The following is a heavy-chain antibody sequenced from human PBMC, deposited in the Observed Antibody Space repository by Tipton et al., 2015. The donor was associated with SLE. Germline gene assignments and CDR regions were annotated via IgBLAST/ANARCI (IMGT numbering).Heavy chain of an antibody. D-gene: IGHD1-26*01. V-gene: IGHV4-31*03. Sequence: TLSLTCTVSGGSISRGGYYWSWFRQHPGKGLEWIGYVNYSGSTYYNPSLKSRVTISVDTSKNQISLKLSSVTSADTAGYYCARLYSGIYYFDYWGQGTLVTVSS. J-gene: IGHJ4*02. CDR2: VNYSGST. CDR3: ARLYSGIYYFDY. CDR1: GGSISRGGYY.